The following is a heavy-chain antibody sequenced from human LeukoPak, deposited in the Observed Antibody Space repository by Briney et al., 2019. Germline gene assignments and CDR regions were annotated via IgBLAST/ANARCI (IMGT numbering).Heavy chain of an antibody. CDR3: ARGSMGGSGSYYRDYYYGMDV. V-gene: IGHV1-46*01. J-gene: IGHJ6*02. Sequence: ASVKVSCKASGYTFTSYYMHWVRQAPGQGLEWMGIINPSGGSTSYAQKFQGRVTMSVDTSENQFSLKVNSVTAADTAVYYCARGSMGGSGSYYRDYYYGMDVWGQGITVTVSS. CDR2: INPSGGST. D-gene: IGHD3-10*01. CDR1: GYTFTSYY.